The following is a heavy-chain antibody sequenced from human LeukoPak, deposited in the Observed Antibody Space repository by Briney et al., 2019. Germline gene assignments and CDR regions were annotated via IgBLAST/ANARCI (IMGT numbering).Heavy chain of an antibody. CDR2: ITGSGATT. J-gene: IGHJ4*02. V-gene: IGHV3-23*01. Sequence: GGSLRLSCAASQFTFSSSGMAWARQSPEKGLEWVSAITGSGATTYYADSVKGRFTISRDNSKSTVSLQMNSLRAEDTAIYYCAKMQGYFDYWGQGALVTVSS. CDR1: QFTFSSSG. CDR3: AKMQGYFDY.